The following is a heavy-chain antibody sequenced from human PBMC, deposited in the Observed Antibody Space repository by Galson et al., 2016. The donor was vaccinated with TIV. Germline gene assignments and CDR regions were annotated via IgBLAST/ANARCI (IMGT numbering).Heavy chain of an antibody. CDR1: GFTFNSYG. CDR3: ARVDKSYHMDV. Sequence: SLRLSCAASGFTFNSYGFHWVRQAPGKGLEWVAFISYDGSDKSYADSLKGRFTISRDKSQNTLHLQMNSLRAEDTALYYCARVDKSYHMDVWAKGTTVTVSS. CDR2: ISYDGSDK. J-gene: IGHJ6*03. V-gene: IGHV3-30*03. D-gene: IGHD3-16*02.